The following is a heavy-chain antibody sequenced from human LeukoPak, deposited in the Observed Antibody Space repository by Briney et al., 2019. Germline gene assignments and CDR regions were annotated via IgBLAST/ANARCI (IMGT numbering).Heavy chain of an antibody. CDR3: ARLNPRAMGYYGMDV. CDR2: IYYSGST. V-gene: IGHV4-59*08. D-gene: IGHD5-18*01. Sequence: SETLSLTCTVSGGCISSYYWSWIRQPPGKGLEWIGYIYYSGSTNYNPSLKSRVTISVDTSKNQFSLKLSSVTAADTAVYYCARLNPRAMGYYGMDVWGQGTTVTVSS. CDR1: GGCISSYY. J-gene: IGHJ6*02.